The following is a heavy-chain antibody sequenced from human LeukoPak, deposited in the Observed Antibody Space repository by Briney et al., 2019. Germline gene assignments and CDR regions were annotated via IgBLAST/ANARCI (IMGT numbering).Heavy chain of an antibody. CDR2: INPNSGGT. Sequence: ASVKVSCKASGYTFTGYYMHWVRQAPGQGLEWMGRINPNSGGTNYAQKFQGRVTMTRDTSISTAYMELSRLRSDDTAGYYCAREEYSYGYFDYWGQGTLVTVSS. CDR1: GYTFTGYY. V-gene: IGHV1-2*06. J-gene: IGHJ4*02. CDR3: AREEYSYGYFDY. D-gene: IGHD5-18*01.